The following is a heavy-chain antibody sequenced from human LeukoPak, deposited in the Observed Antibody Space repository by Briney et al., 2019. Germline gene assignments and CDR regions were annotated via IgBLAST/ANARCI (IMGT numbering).Heavy chain of an antibody. Sequence: ASVKLSCKASGYTFTSYVVNWLRRSPGQPLEWMGWIFAYNGNTNYTQNLQGRVTISTDTSTSTAYMELTSLRAEDTAVYYCARKAYTSSWNDFDYWGQGTLVTVSS. V-gene: IGHV1-18*01. CDR2: IFAYNGNT. CDR3: ARKAYTSSWNDFDY. J-gene: IGHJ4*02. CDR1: GYTFTSYV. D-gene: IGHD6-13*01.